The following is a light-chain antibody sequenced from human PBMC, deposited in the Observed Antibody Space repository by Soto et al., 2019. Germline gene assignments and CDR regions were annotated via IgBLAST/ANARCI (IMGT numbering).Light chain of an antibody. CDR3: QQYGSSPWT. J-gene: IGKJ1*01. CDR1: RSVSSSY. Sequence: GLTQSPGTLSLSPGERATLSCRASRSVSSSYLAWYQQKPGQAPRLLIYGVSSRATGIPDRFSGSGSGTDFTLTISRLEPEDFAVYYCQQYGSSPWTFGQGTKVDI. V-gene: IGKV3-20*01. CDR2: GVS.